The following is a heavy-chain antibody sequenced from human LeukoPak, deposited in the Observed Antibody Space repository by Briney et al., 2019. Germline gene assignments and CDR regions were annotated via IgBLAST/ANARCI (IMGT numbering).Heavy chain of an antibody. CDR3: AAGDRNGWYFDY. CDR2: INQDVTQK. V-gene: IGHV3-7*03. CDR1: GFTFSNYW. Sequence: GGSLRLSCAASGFTFSNYWMTWVRQAPGKGLEWAANINQDVTQKYYVDSVKGRFTISRDNTKSSLFLQMNSLRAEDTALYYCAAGDRNGWYFDYWGQGTLVTVSS. J-gene: IGHJ4*02. D-gene: IGHD6-19*01.